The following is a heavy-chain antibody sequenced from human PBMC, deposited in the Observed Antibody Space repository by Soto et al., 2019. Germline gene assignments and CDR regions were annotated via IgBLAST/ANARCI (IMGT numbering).Heavy chain of an antibody. V-gene: IGHV1-69*08. J-gene: IGHJ3*02. CDR1: GGTFSSYT. Sequence: QVQLVQSGAEVKKPGSSVNVSCKASGGTFSSYTINWVRQAPGQGLEWMGRIIPILAIANYAQKFQGRVTITADKSTSAAYMELSSLRSEDTAVYYCARDHGYAYALDIWGQGTMVTVSS. CDR2: IIPILAIA. D-gene: IGHD5-12*01. CDR3: ARDHGYAYALDI.